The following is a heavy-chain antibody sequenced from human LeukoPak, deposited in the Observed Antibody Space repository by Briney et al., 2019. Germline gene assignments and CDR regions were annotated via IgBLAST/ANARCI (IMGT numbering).Heavy chain of an antibody. J-gene: IGHJ5*02. CDR2: IYYSGST. D-gene: IGHD4-17*01. Sequence: PSETLSLTCTVSGGSISSGDYYWSWIRQPPGKGLEWIGYIYYSGSTYYSPSLKSRVTISVDTSKNQFSLKLSSVTAADTAVYYCARVPHDYGDYLGVILWFDPWGQGTLVTASS. V-gene: IGHV4-30-4*01. CDR3: ARVPHDYGDYLGVILWFDP. CDR1: GGSISSGDYY.